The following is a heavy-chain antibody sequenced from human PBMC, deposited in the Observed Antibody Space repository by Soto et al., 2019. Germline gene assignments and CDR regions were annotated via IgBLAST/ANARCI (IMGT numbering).Heavy chain of an antibody. CDR1: GGTFSSYA. Sequence: GASVKVSCKASGGTFSSYAISWVRQAPGQGLEWMGGIIPIFGTANYAQKFQGRVTITADESTSTAYMELSSLRSEDTAVYYCARDLPLGYSNYGWFDPWGQGTLVTVSS. CDR2: IIPIFGTA. CDR3: ARDLPLGYSNYGWFDP. V-gene: IGHV1-69*13. J-gene: IGHJ5*02. D-gene: IGHD4-4*01.